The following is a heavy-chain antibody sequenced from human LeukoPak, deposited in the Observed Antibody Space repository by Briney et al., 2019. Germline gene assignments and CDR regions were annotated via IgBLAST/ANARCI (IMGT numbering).Heavy chain of an antibody. CDR3: ATEGYGSGSYYTKPLYYYGMDV. CDR1: VYTFSGYA. V-gene: IGHV3-23*01. J-gene: IGHJ6*04. Sequence: GGSLRTSCATSVYTFSGYAMGRGRMDQGKGLEWFSAISGSGGSTYYADSVKGRFTISRDNSKNTLYLQMNSLRAEDTAVYYCATEGYGSGSYYTKPLYYYGMDVWGKGTTVTVSS. D-gene: IGHD3-10*01. CDR2: ISGSGGST.